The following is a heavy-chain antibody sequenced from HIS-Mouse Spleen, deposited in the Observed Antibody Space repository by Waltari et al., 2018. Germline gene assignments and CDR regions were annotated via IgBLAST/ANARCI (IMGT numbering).Heavy chain of an antibody. J-gene: IGHJ3*02. CDR3: ARIRGTAMGFDAFDI. V-gene: IGHV4-34*01. CDR2: INHSGST. Sequence: QVQLQQWGAGLLKPSETLSPTCAVYGGSFSGYFWTWIRKPPGKGLEWIGEINHSGSTNYNPSLKSRVTISVDTSKNQFSLKLSSVTAADTAVYYCARIRGTAMGFDAFDIWGQGTMVTVSS. D-gene: IGHD5-18*01. CDR1: GGSFSGYF.